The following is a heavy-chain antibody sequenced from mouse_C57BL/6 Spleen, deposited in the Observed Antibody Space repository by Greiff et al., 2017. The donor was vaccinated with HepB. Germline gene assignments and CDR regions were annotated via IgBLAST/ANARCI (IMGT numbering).Heavy chain of an antibody. J-gene: IGHJ4*01. CDR1: GFNIKDYY. CDR3: TTSGRFYAMDY. V-gene: IGHV14-1*01. D-gene: IGHD1-1*01. CDR2: IDPEDGDT. Sequence: EVQLQQSGAELVRPGASVKLSCTASGFNIKDYYMHWVKQRPEQGLEWIGRIDPEDGDTEYAPKFQGKSTMTADTSSNTAYLQLSSLTAEDTAVYYCTTSGRFYAMDYWGQGTSVTVSS.